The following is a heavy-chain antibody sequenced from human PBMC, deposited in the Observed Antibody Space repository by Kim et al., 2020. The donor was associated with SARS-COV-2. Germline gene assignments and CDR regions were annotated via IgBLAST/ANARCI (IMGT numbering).Heavy chain of an antibody. Sequence: SETLSLTCTVSGGSISSSSYYWGWIRQPPGKGLEWIGSIYYSGSTYYNPSLKSRVTISVDTSKNQFSLKLSSVTAADTAVYYCARREIGVRGVIWFDPWGQGTLVTVSS. CDR2: IYYSGST. D-gene: IGHD3-10*01. J-gene: IGHJ5*02. CDR1: GGSISSSSYY. V-gene: IGHV4-39*01. CDR3: ARREIGVRGVIWFDP.